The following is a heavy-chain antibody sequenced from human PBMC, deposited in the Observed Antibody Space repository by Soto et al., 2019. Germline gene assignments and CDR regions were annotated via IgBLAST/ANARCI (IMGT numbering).Heavy chain of an antibody. Sequence: PSETLSLTCTVSGGSISSYYWSWIRQPPGKGLEWIGYIYYSGSTNYNPSLKSRVTISVDTSKNQFSLKLSSVTAADTAVYYCARGFGNSGYDWDYFDYWGQGTLVTVSS. D-gene: IGHD5-12*01. V-gene: IGHV4-59*08. CDR2: IYYSGST. CDR3: ARGFGNSGYDWDYFDY. CDR1: GGSISSYY. J-gene: IGHJ4*02.